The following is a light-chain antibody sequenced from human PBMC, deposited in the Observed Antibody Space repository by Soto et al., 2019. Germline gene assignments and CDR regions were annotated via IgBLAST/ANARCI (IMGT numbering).Light chain of an antibody. CDR2: EVS. V-gene: IGLV2-14*01. CDR3: SSKRTTARLV. Sequence: QSVLTQPASVSGSPGQTITISCTGTSSDVGAYNYVSWYQQHPGKAPKLMIYEVSNRPSGVSDRFSGSKSGNTASLTISGLQAGGEAHYYCSSKRTTARLVFGTWTKVTVL. J-gene: IGLJ1*01. CDR1: SSDVGAYNY.